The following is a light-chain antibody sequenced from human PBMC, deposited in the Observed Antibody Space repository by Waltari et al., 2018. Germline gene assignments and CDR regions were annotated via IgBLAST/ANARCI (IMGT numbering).Light chain of an antibody. J-gene: IGKJ1*01. V-gene: IGKV1-39*01. CDR2: AAS. Sequence: DIQMTQSPSSLSASVGDSITITCRARQSISSFLNWYQQKSGEAPKLLISAASGLQSGVPSRFSGSGSGTDFTLSISSLQPEDFATYYCQQSYSPPPAFGQGTKVEIK. CDR1: QSISSF. CDR3: QQSYSPPPA.